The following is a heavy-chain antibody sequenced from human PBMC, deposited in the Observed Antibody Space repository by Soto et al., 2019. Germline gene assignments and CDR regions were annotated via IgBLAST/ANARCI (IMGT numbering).Heavy chain of an antibody. J-gene: IGHJ4*02. D-gene: IGHD6-13*01. CDR2: IDASGGYT. Sequence: GVLILSCAASGFTFTDYAMSWVRQAPGKGLEWVSLIDASGGYTYYADSVKGRFTISRDNSRNTLYLQMNSLRAEDTAVYYCAKGPKAGPPYYIDYWGQGSLVSVSS. V-gene: IGHV3-23*01. CDR1: GFTFTDYA. CDR3: AKGPKAGPPYYIDY.